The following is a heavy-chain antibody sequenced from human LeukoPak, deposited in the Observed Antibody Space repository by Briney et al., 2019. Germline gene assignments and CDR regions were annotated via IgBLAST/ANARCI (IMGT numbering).Heavy chain of an antibody. V-gene: IGHV4-59*01. D-gene: IGHD5-18*01. CDR1: GGSISSYY. CDR3: ARKSRWLPFDY. CDR2: IYYSGST. J-gene: IGHJ4*02. Sequence: SETLSLTCTVSGGSISSYYWSWIRQPPGKGLEWIGYIYYSGSTNYNPSLKSRVTTSVDTSKNQFSLKLSSVTAADTAVYYCARKSRWLPFDYWGQGTLVTVSS.